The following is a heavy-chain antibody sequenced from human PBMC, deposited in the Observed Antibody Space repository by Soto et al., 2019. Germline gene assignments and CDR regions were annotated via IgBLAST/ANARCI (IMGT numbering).Heavy chain of an antibody. CDR2: ISGSGGST. D-gene: IGHD3-10*01. Sequence: EVQLLESGGGLVQPGGSLRLSCAASGFTFSSYAMSWVRQAPGKGLEWVSAISGSGGSTYYADSVKGRFTISRDNSKNTLYLQMNSLRAKDTAVYYCAKVSSGSYYRDWFDPWGQGTLVTVSS. CDR3: AKVSSGSYYRDWFDP. J-gene: IGHJ5*02. V-gene: IGHV3-23*01. CDR1: GFTFSSYA.